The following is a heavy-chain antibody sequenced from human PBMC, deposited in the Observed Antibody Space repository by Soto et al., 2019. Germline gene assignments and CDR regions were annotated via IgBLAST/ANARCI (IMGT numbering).Heavy chain of an antibody. J-gene: IGHJ6*02. D-gene: IGHD2-8*01. CDR2: ISSSSSYI. V-gene: IGHV3-21*01. CDR1: GFTFSSYS. CDR3: ARGRDIVLMVYAINYYYGMDV. Sequence: LRLSCAASGFTFSSYSMNWVRQAPGKGLEWGSSISSSSSYIYYADSVKGRFTISRDNAKNSLYLQMNSLRAEDTAVYYCARGRDIVLMVYAINYYYGMDVWGQGTTVTVSS.